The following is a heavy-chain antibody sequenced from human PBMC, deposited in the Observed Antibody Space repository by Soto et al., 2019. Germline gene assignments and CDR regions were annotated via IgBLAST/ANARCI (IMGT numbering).Heavy chain of an antibody. CDR3: ARSRLAVAGSVYFDY. Sequence: GGSLRLSCVASGFTVSSNYMSWVRQAPGKGLEWVSVIYSCGSTYYADSVKGRFTISRDNSKNTLYLQMNSLRAEDTAVYYCARSRLAVAGSVYFDYWGQGTLVTAPQ. J-gene: IGHJ4*02. D-gene: IGHD6-19*01. V-gene: IGHV3-66*03. CDR2: IYSCGST. CDR1: GFTVSSNY.